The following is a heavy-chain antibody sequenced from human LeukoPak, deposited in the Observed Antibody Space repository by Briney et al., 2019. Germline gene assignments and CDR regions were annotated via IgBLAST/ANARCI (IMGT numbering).Heavy chain of an antibody. J-gene: IGHJ4*02. Sequence: PGGSLRLSCAASGFTFSSYAMSWVRQAPGKGLEWVSAISGSGGSTYYADSVKGRFTISRDNSKNTLYLQMNSLRAEDTAVYYCAKDASWGLGIISYFDYWGQGALVTVSS. CDR2: ISGSGGST. CDR3: AKDASWGLGIISYFDY. CDR1: GFTFSSYA. D-gene: IGHD7-27*01. V-gene: IGHV3-23*01.